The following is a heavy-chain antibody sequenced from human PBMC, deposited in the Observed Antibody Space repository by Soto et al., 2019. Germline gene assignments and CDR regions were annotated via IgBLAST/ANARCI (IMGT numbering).Heavy chain of an antibody. J-gene: IGHJ4*02. Sequence: SQTLSLTCAISGDSVSSNSASWNWIRQSPSRGLEWLGRTYYRSNWHDDYAVSVKSRITINPDTSKNQFSLQLKSVTPEDTAVYYCARSHGLYSGTFFDYWGQGALVTVPQ. CDR2: TYYRSNWHD. D-gene: IGHD6-13*01. CDR3: ARSHGLYSGTFFDY. CDR1: GDSVSSNSAS. V-gene: IGHV6-1*01.